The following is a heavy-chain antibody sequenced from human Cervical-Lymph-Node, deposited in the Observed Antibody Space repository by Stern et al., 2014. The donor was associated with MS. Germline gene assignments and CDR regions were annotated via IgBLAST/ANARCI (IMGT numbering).Heavy chain of an antibody. CDR1: GFSFSRHA. CDR2: MWYDGSNP. Sequence: QVQLVESGGCVVQSGRSLRLSCAASGFSFSRHAMHWVRQAPGKALEWVAFMWYDGSNPYYADSVTGRFTISRDNFKNTLYLQMNSLRAEDTAVYYCASAYGSSHYYFDYWGQGTLVAVSS. J-gene: IGHJ4*02. V-gene: IGHV3-33*01. CDR3: ASAYGSSHYYFDY. D-gene: IGHD6-13*01.